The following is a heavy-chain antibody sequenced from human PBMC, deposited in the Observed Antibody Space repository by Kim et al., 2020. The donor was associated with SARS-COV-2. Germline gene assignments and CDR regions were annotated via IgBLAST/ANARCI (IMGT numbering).Heavy chain of an antibody. CDR1: GFTFNNYA. CDR2: IRDSGGST. CDR3: AKVTSGSSGWFEDFQN. Sequence: GGSLRLSCAASGFTFNNYAMSWVRQAPGKGLEWVSGIRDSGGSTKYADSVKGRFSISRDNSKNTLYLQMDSLRAEDTAVYYCAKVTSGSSGWFEDFQNWGQGTLVTVSS. D-gene: IGHD6-19*01. J-gene: IGHJ1*01. V-gene: IGHV3-23*01.